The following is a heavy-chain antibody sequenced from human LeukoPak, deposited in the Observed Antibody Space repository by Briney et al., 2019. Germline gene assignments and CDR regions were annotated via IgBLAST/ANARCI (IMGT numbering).Heavy chain of an antibody. Sequence: KPGESLKISCKGAGYSFTSYWIGWVRQMPGKGLEWMGIIYPGDSDTRYSPSFQGQVTISADKSISTAYLQWSSLKASDTAMYYCARPAYGSVPPYVYMYVWGKGTTVTVSS. CDR1: GYSFTSYW. V-gene: IGHV5-51*01. CDR3: ARPAYGSVPPYVYMYV. D-gene: IGHD3-10*01. CDR2: IYPGDSDT. J-gene: IGHJ6*03.